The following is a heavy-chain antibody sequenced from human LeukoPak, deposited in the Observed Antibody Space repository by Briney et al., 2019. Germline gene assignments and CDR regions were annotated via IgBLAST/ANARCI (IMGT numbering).Heavy chain of an antibody. J-gene: IGHJ6*02. V-gene: IGHV3-74*01. CDR3: TRDRRYGGMDV. CDR2: IISDGSSA. Sequence: GGSLRLSCAASGFTFSDYWMHWVRQAPGKGLVWISRIISDGSSATYADSVKGRFTMSRDNARNTLYLQMNSLRAEDTAVYFCTRDRRYGGMDVWGQGTTVTVSS. D-gene: IGHD3-10*01. CDR1: GFTFSDYW.